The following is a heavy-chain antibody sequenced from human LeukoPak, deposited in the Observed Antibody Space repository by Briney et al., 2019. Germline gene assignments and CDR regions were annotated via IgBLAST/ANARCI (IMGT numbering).Heavy chain of an antibody. CDR2: ISAYNGNT. V-gene: IGHV1-18*01. CDR3: ARHSRGYSYGYDWFDP. D-gene: IGHD5-18*01. Sequence: ASVKVSCKASGYTFTSYGISWVRQAPGQGLEWMGWISAYNGNTNYAQKLQGRVTMTTDTSTSTAYMELRSLRSDDTAVYYCARHSRGYSYGYDWFDPWGQGTLVTVPS. CDR1: GYTFTSYG. J-gene: IGHJ5*02.